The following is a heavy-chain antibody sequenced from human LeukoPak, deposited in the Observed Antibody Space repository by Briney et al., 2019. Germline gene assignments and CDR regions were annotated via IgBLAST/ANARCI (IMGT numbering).Heavy chain of an antibody. CDR1: GGSISSSSYY. CDR3: ARGDGTTAPSSFDY. D-gene: IGHD1-1*01. CDR2: IYYSGST. J-gene: IGHJ4*02. Sequence: SETLSLTCTVSGGSISSSSYYWGWIRQPPGKGLEWIGSIYYSGSTYYNPSLKSRVTISVDTSKNQFSLKLSSVTAADTAVYYCARGDGTTAPSSFDYWGQGTLVTVSS. V-gene: IGHV4-39*01.